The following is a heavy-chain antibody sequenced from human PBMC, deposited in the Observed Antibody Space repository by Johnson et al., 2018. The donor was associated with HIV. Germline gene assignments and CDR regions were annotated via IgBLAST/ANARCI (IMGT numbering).Heavy chain of an antibody. CDR2: IGTLSDT. V-gene: IGHV3-13*01. CDR1: GFAFNTYD. Sequence: VQLVESGGGLVQPGGSLRLSCVASGFAFNTYDMHWVRQTPVKGLEWVSAIGTLSDTFYPDSVKGRFTVSRENAKNSLYLQMNSLRAEDTAVYFCARGGSSGWYDAVDIWGQGTMVTVAS. CDR3: ARGGSSGWYDAVDI. J-gene: IGHJ3*02. D-gene: IGHD6-19*01.